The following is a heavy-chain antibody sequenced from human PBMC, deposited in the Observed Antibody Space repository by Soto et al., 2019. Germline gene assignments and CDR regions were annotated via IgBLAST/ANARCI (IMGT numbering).Heavy chain of an antibody. V-gene: IGHV4-4*02. Sequence: PSETLSLTCSVSGASISSSHWWRWVRQPPGKGLEWIGEIYHSGSTNYNPSLESRVTISVDKSKNQFSLKLTSVTAADTAVYFCAKGTLYYGSGSYYSHYSYGMDVWGPGTTVTVSS. CDR2: IYHSGST. CDR3: AKGTLYYGSGSYYSHYSYGMDV. D-gene: IGHD3-10*01. J-gene: IGHJ6*02. CDR1: GASISSSHW.